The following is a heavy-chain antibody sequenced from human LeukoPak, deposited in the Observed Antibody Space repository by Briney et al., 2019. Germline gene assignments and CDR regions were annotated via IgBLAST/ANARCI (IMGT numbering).Heavy chain of an antibody. V-gene: IGHV1-69*05. D-gene: IGHD3-22*01. CDR1: GGTFSSYA. CDR3: ARDKAYYYDSSGYSDY. J-gene: IGHJ4*02. CDR2: IIPIFGTA. Sequence: VASVKVSCKASGGTFSSYAISWVRQAPGQGLEWMGRIIPIFGTANYAQKFQGRVTITTDESTSTAYMELSSLRPEDTAVYYCARDKAYYYDSSGYSDYWGQGTLVTVSS.